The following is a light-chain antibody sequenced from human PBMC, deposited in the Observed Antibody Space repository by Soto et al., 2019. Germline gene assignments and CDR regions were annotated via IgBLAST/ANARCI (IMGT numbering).Light chain of an antibody. CDR2: DAS. CDR3: QQRGNRPPWT. J-gene: IGKJ1*01. Sequence: EIVMTQSPSTLSSSPGERATLSCGASQSVGKYLVWYQQKPGQAPRLLIYDASNRATGIPARFSGSGSGTDFTLTISSLEPEDLAVYYCQQRGNRPPWTFGQGTKVDI. CDR1: QSVGKY. V-gene: IGKV3-11*01.